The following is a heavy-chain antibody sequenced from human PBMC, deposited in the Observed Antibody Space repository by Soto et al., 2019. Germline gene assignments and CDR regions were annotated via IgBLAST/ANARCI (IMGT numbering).Heavy chain of an antibody. J-gene: IGHJ4*02. Sequence: QVQLVQSGAEVKKPGSSVKVSCKASGGTFSSYAISWVRQAPGQGLEWMGGIIPIFGTAHYAKKFQGRVTITADESTSTAYMELSILISEDTAVYYCARVVEMPTIRGFYYFDYWGQGTLVTVSS. D-gene: IGHD3-3*01. CDR2: IIPIFGTA. V-gene: IGHV1-69*01. CDR3: ARVVEMPTIRGFYYFDY. CDR1: GGTFSSYA.